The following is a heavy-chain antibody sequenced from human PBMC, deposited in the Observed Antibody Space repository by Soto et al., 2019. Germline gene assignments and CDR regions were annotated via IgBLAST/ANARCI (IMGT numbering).Heavy chain of an antibody. CDR1: GGSLSSSSYY. J-gene: IGHJ6*03. CDR3: ASLYIAVAGPWDYYYYYMDV. D-gene: IGHD6-19*01. Sequence: SETLSLTCTVSGGSLSSSSYYWGWIRQPPGKGLEWIGSIYYSGSTYYNPSLKSRVTISVDTSKNQFSLKLSSVTAADTAVYYCASLYIAVAGPWDYYYYYMDVWGKGTTVTVSS. V-gene: IGHV4-39*01. CDR2: IYYSGST.